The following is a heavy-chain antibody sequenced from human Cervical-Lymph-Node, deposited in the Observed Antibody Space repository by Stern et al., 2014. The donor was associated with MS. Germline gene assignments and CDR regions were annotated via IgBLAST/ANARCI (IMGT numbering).Heavy chain of an antibody. J-gene: IGHJ5*02. CDR2: IYYSGTT. CDR3: ARATDL. CDR1: GASITSYY. Sequence: QLQLQESGPGLLRPSETLSLTCTVSGASITSYYWSWIRQPPGKGLEWIGYIYYSGTTNYNASLKGRVAISIDTSKTQFSLRLSFVTAADTAVYYCARATDLWGQGNLVTVSS. V-gene: IGHV4-59*01.